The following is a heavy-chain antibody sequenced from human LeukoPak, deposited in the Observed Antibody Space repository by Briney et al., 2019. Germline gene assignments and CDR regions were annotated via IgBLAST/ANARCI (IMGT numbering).Heavy chain of an antibody. Sequence: GGSLRLSCAASGFTFSDYYMSWIRQAPGKGLEWVSYISSSSSYIYYADSVKGRFTISRDNAKNSLYLQMNSLRAEDTAVYYCARSTAIEYFDYWGQGTLVTVSS. J-gene: IGHJ4*02. V-gene: IGHV3-11*03. CDR2: ISSSSSYI. CDR3: ARSTAIEYFDY. CDR1: GFTFSDYY. D-gene: IGHD2-2*02.